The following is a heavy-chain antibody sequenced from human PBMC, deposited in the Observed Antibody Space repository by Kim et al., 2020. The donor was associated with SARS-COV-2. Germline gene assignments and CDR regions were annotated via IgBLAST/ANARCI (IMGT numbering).Heavy chain of an antibody. D-gene: IGHD6-13*01. CDR3: ARGQQLVLDY. V-gene: IGHV3-30*04. Sequence: GGSLRLSCAASGFTFSSYAMHWVRQAPGKGLEWVAVISYDGSNKYYADSVKGRFTISRDNSKNTLYLQMNSLRAEDTAVYYCARGQQLVLDYWGQGTLVT. CDR2: ISYDGSNK. CDR1: GFTFSSYA. J-gene: IGHJ4*02.